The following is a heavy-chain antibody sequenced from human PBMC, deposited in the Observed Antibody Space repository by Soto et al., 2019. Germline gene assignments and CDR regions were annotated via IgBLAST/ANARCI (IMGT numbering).Heavy chain of an antibody. CDR2: IYHSGNT. V-gene: IGHV4-4*02. CDR1: GDSVTRSNW. Sequence: LSLTCAVSGDSVTRSNWWSWVRQSPGKGLEWIGEIYHSGNTKYNPSLKSRITMSVDKAKNQFSLKMTSVTAADTAVYYCATSGWNEDFYYYYGMDVWGQGTTVTVSS. D-gene: IGHD6-19*01. CDR3: ATSGWNEDFYYYYGMDV. J-gene: IGHJ6*02.